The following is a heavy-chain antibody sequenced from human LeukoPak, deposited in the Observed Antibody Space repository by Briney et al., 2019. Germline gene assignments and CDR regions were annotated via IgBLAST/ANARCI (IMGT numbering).Heavy chain of an antibody. V-gene: IGHV4-61*02. CDR2: IYTSGST. D-gene: IGHD3-3*01. CDR1: GGSISSGSYY. J-gene: IGHJ3*02. CDR3: ARVGDLGAFDI. Sequence: PSETLSLTCTVSGGSISSGSYYWSWIRRPAGKGLEWIGRIYTSGSTNYNPSLKSRVTISVDTSKNQFSLKLSSVTAADTAVYYCARVGDLGAFDIWGQGTMVTVSS.